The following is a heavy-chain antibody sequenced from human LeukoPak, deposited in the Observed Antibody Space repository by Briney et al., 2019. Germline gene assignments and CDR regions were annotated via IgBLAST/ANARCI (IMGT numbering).Heavy chain of an antibody. CDR2: ISAYNGNT. D-gene: IGHD6-13*01. CDR1: GYTFTSYG. Sequence: ASVKVSCKASGYTFTSYGISWVRQAPGQGVEWMGWISAYNGNTNYAQKLQGRVTMTTDTSTSTAYMELRSLRSDDTAVYYCARDSGYSSSWYATDYWGQGTLVTVSP. J-gene: IGHJ4*02. V-gene: IGHV1-18*01. CDR3: ARDSGYSSSWYATDY.